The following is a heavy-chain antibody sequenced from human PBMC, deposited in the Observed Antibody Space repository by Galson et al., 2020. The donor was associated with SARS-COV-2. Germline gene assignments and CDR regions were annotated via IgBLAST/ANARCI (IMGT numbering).Heavy chain of an antibody. Sequence: GESLKISCAASGFTFRDYAMNWVRLAPGEGLEWVSTISGSGGDTNYADSVKGRFTISRDNSENTLYLQMDSLRLDDTALYFCTRGDCSRISACSAGDYFHYWGQGTLATVSS. J-gene: IGHJ4*02. D-gene: IGHD2-2*01. CDR1: GFTFRDYA. CDR3: TRGDCSRISACSAGDYFHY. V-gene: IGHV3-23*01. CDR2: ISGSGGDT.